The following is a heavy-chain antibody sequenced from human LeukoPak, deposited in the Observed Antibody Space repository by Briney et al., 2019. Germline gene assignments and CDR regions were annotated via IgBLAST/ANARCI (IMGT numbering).Heavy chain of an antibody. V-gene: IGHV3-48*03. D-gene: IGHD3-3*01. Sequence: GGSLRPSCAASGFTFSSYEMHWVRQAPGKGLEWVSYISSSGSTIYYADSVKGRFTISRDNAKNSLYLQMNSLRAEDTAVYYCARERYDEFDPWGQGTLVTVSS. CDR3: ARERYDEFDP. CDR1: GFTFSSYE. J-gene: IGHJ5*02. CDR2: ISSSGSTI.